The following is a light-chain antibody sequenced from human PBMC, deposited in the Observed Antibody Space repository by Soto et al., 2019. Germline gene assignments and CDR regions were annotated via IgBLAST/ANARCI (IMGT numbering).Light chain of an antibody. J-gene: IGLJ7*01. CDR1: SSDVGGYNY. CDR3: SSYTSSSTLAV. V-gene: IGLV2-14*01. CDR2: DVS. Sequence: QSVLTQPASVSGSPGQSITISCTRTSSDVGGYNYVSWYQQHPGKAPKLMIYDVSNRPSGVSNRFSGSKSGNTASLTISGLQAEDEADYYCSSYTSSSTLAVFGGGTQLTVL.